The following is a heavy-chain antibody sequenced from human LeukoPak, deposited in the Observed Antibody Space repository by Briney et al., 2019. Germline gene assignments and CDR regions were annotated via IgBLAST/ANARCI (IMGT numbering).Heavy chain of an antibody. Sequence: GGSLRLSCAASGFTFSSYAMHWVRQAPGKGLEWVSAISGSGGSTYYADSVKGRFTISRDNSKSALYLQMNSLRAEDTAVYYCAKDRVRLRYFDAIDYWGQGTLVTVSS. J-gene: IGHJ4*02. CDR2: ISGSGGST. CDR1: GFTFSSYA. CDR3: AKDRVRLRYFDAIDY. V-gene: IGHV3-23*01. D-gene: IGHD3-9*01.